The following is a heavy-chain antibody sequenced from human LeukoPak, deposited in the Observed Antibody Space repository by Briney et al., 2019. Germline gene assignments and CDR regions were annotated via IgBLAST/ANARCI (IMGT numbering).Heavy chain of an antibody. CDR3: ARTRGYCSGGSCYSNWFDP. CDR1: GYSFTSYW. Sequence: GESLKISCKGSGYSFTSYWIGWVRQLPGKGLEWMGIIYPGDSDTRYSPSFQGQVTISADKSISTAYLQWSSLKASDTAMYYCARTRGYCSGGSCYSNWFDPWGQGTLVTVSS. CDR2: IYPGDSDT. J-gene: IGHJ5*02. V-gene: IGHV5-51*01. D-gene: IGHD2-15*01.